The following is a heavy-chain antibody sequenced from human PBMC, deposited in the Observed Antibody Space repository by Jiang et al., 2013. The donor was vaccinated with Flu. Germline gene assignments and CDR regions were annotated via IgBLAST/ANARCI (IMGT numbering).Heavy chain of an antibody. CDR1: GDSVSGNTIA. V-gene: IGHV6-1*01. J-gene: IGHJ4*02. Sequence: TSQTLSLTCDISGDSVSGNTIAWNWIRQSPSRGLEWLGRTYYRSKWFNDYAVSVKSRMTFSADTSRNQLSLHLNSVTPEDTAIYYCARGRNPNYFDYWGQGTLVTVSS. CDR2: TYYRSKWFN. CDR3: ARGRNPNYFDY.